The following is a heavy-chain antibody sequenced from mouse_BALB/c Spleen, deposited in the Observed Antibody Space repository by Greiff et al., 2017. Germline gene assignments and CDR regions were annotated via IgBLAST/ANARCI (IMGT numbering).Heavy chain of an antibody. CDR1: GFAFSSYD. CDR3: ARLRLRSYYFDY. J-gene: IGHJ2*01. CDR2: ISSGGGST. Sequence: EVQRVESGGGLVKPGGSLKLSCAASGFAFSSYDMSWVRQTPEKRLEWVAYISSGGGSTYYPDTVKGRFTISRDNAKNTLYLQMSSLKSEDTAMYYCARLRLRSYYFDYWGQGTTLTVSS. D-gene: IGHD1-1*01. V-gene: IGHV5-12-1*01.